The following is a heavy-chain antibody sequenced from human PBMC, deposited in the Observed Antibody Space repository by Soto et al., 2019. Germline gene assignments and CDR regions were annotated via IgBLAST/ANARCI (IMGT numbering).Heavy chain of an antibody. CDR1: GFTIGGCS. V-gene: IGHV3-48*02. CDR2: ITIRTGNI. Sequence: GGSLRLSCSASGFTIGGCSMNWVRQAPGKGLEWLAYITIRTGNIVYADSVRGRFTISADNAENSVFLQMNSLRDEDTAVYFCVRDRDLDRDMVHADLWGQGTLVTVSS. CDR3: VRDRDLDRDMVHADL. J-gene: IGHJ4*01. D-gene: IGHD5-18*01.